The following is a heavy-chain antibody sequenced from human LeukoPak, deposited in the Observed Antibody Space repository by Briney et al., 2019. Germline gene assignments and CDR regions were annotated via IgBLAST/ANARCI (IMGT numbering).Heavy chain of an antibody. CDR3: ARASDWFDP. CDR1: GGSINNGGYY. CDR2: IYYSGSS. Sequence: SETLSLTRTVSGGSINNGGYYWSWIRQHPGKGLEWIGYIYYSGSSYYNPSLRSRVTISVDTSKNHFSLKLSSVTAADTAVYYCARASDWFDPWGQGTLVTVSS. V-gene: IGHV4-30-4*01. J-gene: IGHJ5*02.